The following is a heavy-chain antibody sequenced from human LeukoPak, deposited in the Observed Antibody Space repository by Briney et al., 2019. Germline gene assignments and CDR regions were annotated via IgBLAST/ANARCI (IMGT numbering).Heavy chain of an antibody. CDR2: IYYSGTT. D-gene: IGHD3-10*01. CDR3: ARAGITMGLVTQIDY. CDR1: GGSISSLSHY. V-gene: IGHV4-39*07. Sequence: SETLSLTCTVSGGSISSLSHYWGWIRQPPGSGLEWIGTIYYSGTTYYNPSLKSRVTISVDTSKKQFSLKLSSVTAADTAVYYCARAGITMGLVTQIDYWGQGTLVTVSS. J-gene: IGHJ4*02.